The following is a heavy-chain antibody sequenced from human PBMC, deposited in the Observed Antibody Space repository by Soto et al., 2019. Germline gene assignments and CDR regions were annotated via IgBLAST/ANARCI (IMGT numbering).Heavy chain of an antibody. V-gene: IGHV3-30-3*01. Sequence: QVQLVESGGGVVQPGRSLRLSCAASGFTFSSYAMHWVRQAPGKGLEWVAVISYDGSNKYYADSVKGRFTISRDNSKNTQYLQMNSLRAEDTAVYYCARSRVYYGSGSYGDYWGQGTLVTVSS. D-gene: IGHD3-10*01. CDR1: GFTFSSYA. J-gene: IGHJ4*02. CDR3: ARSRVYYGSGSYGDY. CDR2: ISYDGSNK.